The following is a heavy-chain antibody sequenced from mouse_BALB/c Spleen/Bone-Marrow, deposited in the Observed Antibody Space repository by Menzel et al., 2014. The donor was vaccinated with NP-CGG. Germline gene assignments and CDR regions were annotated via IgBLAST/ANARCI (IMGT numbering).Heavy chain of an antibody. CDR2: INPSTGYT. CDR3: ARGNPLYAMDY. Sequence: QVQLQQSGAELAKPGASVKMSCKASGYTFTSYWMHWVKQRPGQGLEWIGHINPSTGYTDYNQKSNDKATLTADKSSSTAYMQLSSLTSKDSAVYYCARGNPLYAMDYWGQGTSVTVSS. J-gene: IGHJ4*01. V-gene: IGHV1-7*01. D-gene: IGHD2-1*01. CDR1: GYTFTSYW.